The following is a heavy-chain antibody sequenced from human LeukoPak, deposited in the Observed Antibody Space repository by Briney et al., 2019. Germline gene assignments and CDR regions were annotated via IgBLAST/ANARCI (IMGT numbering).Heavy chain of an antibody. CDR1: GFTFDDYG. CDR3: ARAIGYYDSSGYYAFQH. D-gene: IGHD3-22*01. CDR2: INSDGSST. V-gene: IGHV3-74*01. J-gene: IGHJ1*01. Sequence: GGSLRLSCAASGFTFDDYGMSWVRQAPGKGLVWVSRINSDGSSTSYADPVKGRFTISRDNAKNTLYLQMNSLRAEDTAVYYCARAIGYYDSSGYYAFQHWGQGTLVTVSS.